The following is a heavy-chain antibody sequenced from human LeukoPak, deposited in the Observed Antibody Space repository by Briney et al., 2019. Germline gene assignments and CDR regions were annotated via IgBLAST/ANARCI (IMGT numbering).Heavy chain of an antibody. CDR1: GFTFDDYA. V-gene: IGHV3-9*01. Sequence: GGSLRLSCAASGFTFDDYAMHWVRQAPGKGLEWVSGISWNSGSIGYADSVKGRFTISRDNAKNSLYLQMNSLRAEDTALYYCAKDMGCSSTSCYPHYYYYYGMDVWGQGTTVTVSS. D-gene: IGHD2-2*01. CDR3: AKDMGCSSTSCYPHYYYYYGMDV. J-gene: IGHJ6*02. CDR2: ISWNSGSI.